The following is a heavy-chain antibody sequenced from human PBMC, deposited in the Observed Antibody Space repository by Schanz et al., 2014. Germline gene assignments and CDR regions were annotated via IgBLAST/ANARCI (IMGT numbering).Heavy chain of an antibody. Sequence: RLSCAASGFTFSSYAMSWVRQAPGKGLEWVSTISASGGSTYYADSVKGLFTISRDNSNNILYLQMNSLRAEDTAVYYCAKVRRKANCSRYRLLLHSSNLLQFRCGVTTDDDS. J-gene: IGHJ5*01. CDR3: AKVRRKANCSRYRLLLHSSNLLQFRCGVTTDDDS. CDR2: ISASGGST. CDR1: GFTFSSYA. D-gene: IGHD3-22*01. V-gene: IGHV3-23*01.